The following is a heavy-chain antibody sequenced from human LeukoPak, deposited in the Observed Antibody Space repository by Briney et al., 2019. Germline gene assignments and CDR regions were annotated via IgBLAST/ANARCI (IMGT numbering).Heavy chain of an antibody. D-gene: IGHD3-22*01. CDR3: ASTQYYYDSSGYYTGVFDY. J-gene: IGHJ4*02. CDR2: IYHSGST. V-gene: IGHV4-30-2*01. CDR1: GGSISSGGYS. Sequence: PSQTLSLTCAVSGGSISSGGYSWSWIRQPPGKGLGWIGYIYHSGSTYYNPSLKSRVTISVDRSKNQFSLKLSSVTAADTAVYYCASTQYYYDSSGYYTGVFDYWGQGTLVTVSS.